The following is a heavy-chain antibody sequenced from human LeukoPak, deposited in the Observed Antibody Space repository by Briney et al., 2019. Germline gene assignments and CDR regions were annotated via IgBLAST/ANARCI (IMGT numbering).Heavy chain of an antibody. Sequence: GGSLRLSCAASGFTFSSYGMHWVRQAPGKGLEWVAFIRYDGSNKYHADSVKGRFSISRDKSKNTVYLQMNSLRAEDTAVYYCARELREHGVFDIWGQGTMVTVSS. D-gene: IGHD1-26*01. CDR3: ARELREHGVFDI. J-gene: IGHJ3*02. V-gene: IGHV3-30*02. CDR1: GFTFSSYG. CDR2: IRYDGSNK.